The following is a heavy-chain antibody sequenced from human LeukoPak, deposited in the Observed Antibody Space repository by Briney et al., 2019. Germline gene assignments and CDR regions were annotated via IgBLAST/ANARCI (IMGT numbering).Heavy chain of an antibody. Sequence: SETLSLTCTVSGGSISSSSYYWGWIRQPPGKGLEWIGSIYYSGSTYYNPSLKSRVTISVDTSKNQFSLKLSSVTAADTAVYYCAKAHNKRSGSFHGFDPWGQGTLVTVSS. CDR2: IYYSGST. CDR1: GGSISSSSYY. D-gene: IGHD1-26*01. J-gene: IGHJ5*02. CDR3: AKAHNKRSGSFHGFDP. V-gene: IGHV4-39*01.